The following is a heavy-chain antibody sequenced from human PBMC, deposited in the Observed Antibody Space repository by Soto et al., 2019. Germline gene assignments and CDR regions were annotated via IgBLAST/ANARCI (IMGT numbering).Heavy chain of an antibody. CDR1: GFTFSSYD. CDR3: ARAPEYYYGMDV. CDR2: IGTAGDT. V-gene: IGHV3-13*01. Sequence: GGSLRLSCAASGFTFSSYDMHWVRQATGKGLEWVSAIGTAGDTYYPGSVKGRFTISRENAKNSLYLQMNSLRAEDTAVYYCARAPEYYYGMDVWGQGTTVTVSS. J-gene: IGHJ6*02.